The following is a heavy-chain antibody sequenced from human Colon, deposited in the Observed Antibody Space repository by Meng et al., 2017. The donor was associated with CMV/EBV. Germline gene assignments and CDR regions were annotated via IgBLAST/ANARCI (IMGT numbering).Heavy chain of an antibody. J-gene: IGHJ5*02. CDR1: GGTISRFA. V-gene: IGHV1-69*05. Sequence: SGGTISRFAINWVRQAPGQGLEWLGGSIPILGTANYARKFLGRVTITMDESTSTAYMELSSLRSEDTAVYYCARSSTTVTPLSWFDPWGQGTLVTVSS. CDR2: SIPILGTA. D-gene: IGHD4-11*01. CDR3: ARSSTTVTPLSWFDP.